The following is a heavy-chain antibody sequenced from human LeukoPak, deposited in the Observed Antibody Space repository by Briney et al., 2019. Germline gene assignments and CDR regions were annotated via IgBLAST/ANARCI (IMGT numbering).Heavy chain of an antibody. CDR1: GDSISSGGYY. Sequence: SETLSLTCTVSGDSISSGGYYWSWIRQHPGKGLEWIGYIYYSGSTYYNPSLKSRVTISVDTSKNQFSLKLSSVTAADTAVYYCARGYSYALFDYWGQGTLVTVSS. J-gene: IGHJ4*02. CDR2: IYYSGST. D-gene: IGHD5-18*01. V-gene: IGHV4-31*03. CDR3: ARGYSYALFDY.